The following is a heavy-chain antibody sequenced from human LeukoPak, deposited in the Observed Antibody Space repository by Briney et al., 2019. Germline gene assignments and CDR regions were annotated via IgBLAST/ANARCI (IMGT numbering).Heavy chain of an antibody. CDR3: ARDWWFDP. Sequence: GGSLRLSCATSGFIFSNYWMHWIRQDPGKGLMWVSRINTDGTTIDYADSVKGRFTISRDNAKNTLYLQMNSLRVEDTAMYYCARDWWFDPWGQGTLVTVSS. CDR2: INTDGTTI. V-gene: IGHV3-74*01. J-gene: IGHJ5*02. CDR1: GFIFSNYW.